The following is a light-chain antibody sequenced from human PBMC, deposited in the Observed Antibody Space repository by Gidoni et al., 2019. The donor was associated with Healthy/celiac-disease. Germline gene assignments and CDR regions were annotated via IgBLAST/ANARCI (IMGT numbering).Light chain of an antibody. J-gene: IGKJ4*01. V-gene: IGKV3-11*01. CDR3: QQRSNWLT. CDR1: QSVSRY. Sequence: EIVLTQSPATLSLSPGERATLSCRASQSVSRYLAWYQQKSGQAPRLLIYDAYTRATGIPARFSGSGSGTDFTLTISILAPEDFAVYYCQQRSNWLTFGGGTKVEIK. CDR2: DAY.